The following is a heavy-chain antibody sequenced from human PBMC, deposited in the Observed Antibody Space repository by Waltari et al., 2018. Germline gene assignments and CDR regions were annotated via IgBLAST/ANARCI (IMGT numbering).Heavy chain of an antibody. J-gene: IGHJ4*02. CDR2: IYSGGAT. D-gene: IGHD1-26*01. CDR3: ARATATGATPKY. CDR1: GVTISNES. Sequence: EVQLVEYGGGLVQPGGSRRLSCAAAGVTISNESRTWVRQAPGKGLEGVSIIYSGGATYYADSVKGRFTISRDNSRNTVDLQLNSLRLEDSAIYYCARATATGATPKYWGQGTLVTVSS. V-gene: IGHV3-66*02.